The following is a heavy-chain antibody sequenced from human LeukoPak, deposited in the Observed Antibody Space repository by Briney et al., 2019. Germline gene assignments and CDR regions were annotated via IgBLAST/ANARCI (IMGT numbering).Heavy chain of an antibody. V-gene: IGHV3-15*01. CDR1: GFTFDDYG. D-gene: IGHD3-22*01. Sequence: GGSLRLSCAASGFTFDDYGMSWVRQAPGKGLEWVGRIKSKTDGGTTDYAAPVKGRFTISRDDSKNTLYLQMNSLKTEDTAVYYCTTGDYYDSSGYPSDYWGQGTLVTVSS. CDR2: IKSKTDGGTT. CDR3: TTGDYYDSSGYPSDY. J-gene: IGHJ4*02.